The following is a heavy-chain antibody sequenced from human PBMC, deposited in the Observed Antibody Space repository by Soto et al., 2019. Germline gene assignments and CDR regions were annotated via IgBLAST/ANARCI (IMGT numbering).Heavy chain of an antibody. D-gene: IGHD3-10*01. V-gene: IGHV1-3*01. CDR2: INAGNGNT. CDR3: AIAPGSGGMDV. CDR1: GYTLNSYA. J-gene: IGHJ6*02. Sequence: QVQLVQSGAEVKKPGASVKVSCKASGYTLNSYAIHWVRQAPGQRLEWMGRINAGNGNTKYSQKCQGIVTITRDTSASTAYMELSSLRYEDTAVYYCAIAPGSGGMDVWGQGTTVTVSS.